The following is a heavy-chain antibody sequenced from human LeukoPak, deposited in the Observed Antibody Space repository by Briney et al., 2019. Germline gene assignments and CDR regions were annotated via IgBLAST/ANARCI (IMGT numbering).Heavy chain of an antibody. CDR3: AREGQWLGELDY. J-gene: IGHJ4*02. V-gene: IGHV4-4*07. D-gene: IGHD3-10*01. CDR1: GGSMSSFY. CDR2: VFSSGKC. Sequence: SETLSLMCTVSGGSMSSFYWTWIRRPAGKGLEGIGRVFSSGKCDYNLCLKSRVTMSTDTSQKHFSLKLTAVTAANAAVYYCAREGQWLGELDYWGQGILVTVSS.